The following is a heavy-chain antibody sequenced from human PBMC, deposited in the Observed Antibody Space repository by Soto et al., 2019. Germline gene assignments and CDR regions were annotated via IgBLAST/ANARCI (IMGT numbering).Heavy chain of an antibody. V-gene: IGHV4-34*01. Sequence: QVQLQQWGAGLLKPSETLSLTCAVYGGSFSGYYWSWIRQPPGKGLGWIGEINHSGSTNYNPSLKSRGTISVDTSKNQFSLKLSSVTAADTAVYYCARYVAANYYGMDVWGQGTTVTVSS. J-gene: IGHJ6*02. CDR1: GGSFSGYY. CDR3: ARYVAANYYGMDV. CDR2: INHSGST. D-gene: IGHD6-19*01.